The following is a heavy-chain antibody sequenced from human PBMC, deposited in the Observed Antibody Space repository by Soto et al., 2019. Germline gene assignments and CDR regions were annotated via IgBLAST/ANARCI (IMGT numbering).Heavy chain of an antibody. Sequence: EVQLVESGGGLVKPGGSLRLSCAASGFIFSNAWMNWVRQAPGKGLEWVGRIKSKTDGGTTDYAAPVKGRFTISRDDSKNTLYLQMNSLKTEDTAVYYCTTDPRRPLTTVHKTYYYYGMDVWGQGTTVTVSS. V-gene: IGHV3-15*07. CDR2: IKSKTDGGTT. CDR3: TTDPRRPLTTVHKTYYYYGMDV. J-gene: IGHJ6*02. D-gene: IGHD4-4*01. CDR1: GFIFSNAW.